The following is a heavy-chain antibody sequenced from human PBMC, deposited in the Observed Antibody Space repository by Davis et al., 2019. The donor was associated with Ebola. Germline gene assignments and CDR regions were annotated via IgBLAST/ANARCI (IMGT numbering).Heavy chain of an antibody. V-gene: IGHV1-18*01. D-gene: IGHD1-26*01. CDR2: ISAYNGNT. CDR3: ASNVLSVGGTLNWFDP. Sequence: ASVKVSCKASGYTFTSYGISWVRQALGQGLEWMGWISAYNGNTNYAQKLQGRVTMTTDTSTSTAYMELRSLRSDDTAVYYCASNVLSVGGTLNWFDPWGQGTLVTVSS. CDR1: GYTFTSYG. J-gene: IGHJ5*02.